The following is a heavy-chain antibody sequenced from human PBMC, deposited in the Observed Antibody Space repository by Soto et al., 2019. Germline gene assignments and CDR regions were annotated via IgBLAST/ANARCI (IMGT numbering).Heavy chain of an antibody. CDR1: GFTFSSYG. V-gene: IGHV3-33*01. J-gene: IGHJ4*02. Sequence: GGSLRLSCAASGFTFSSYGMHWVRQAPGKGLEWVAVIWYDGSNKYYADSVKGRFTISRDNSKNTLYLQMNSLRAEDTAVYYCARGRVYYDSSGYLSSQFDYWGQGTLVTVSS. CDR2: IWYDGSNK. D-gene: IGHD3-22*01. CDR3: ARGRVYYDSSGYLSSQFDY.